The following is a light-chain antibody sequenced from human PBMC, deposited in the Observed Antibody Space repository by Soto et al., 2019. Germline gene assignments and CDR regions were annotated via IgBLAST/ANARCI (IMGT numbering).Light chain of an antibody. V-gene: IGLV1-47*01. CDR3: AAWDDSLSGVV. J-gene: IGLJ2*01. CDR1: SSNIGSNY. Sequence: QSVLTQPPSASGTPGQRVTISCSGSSSNIGSNYVYWYQQLPGTVPQLLIYRNSERPSGVPDRFSGSKSGTSASLAISGLRSEEDADYYCAAWDDSLSGVVFGGGTKLTVL. CDR2: RNS.